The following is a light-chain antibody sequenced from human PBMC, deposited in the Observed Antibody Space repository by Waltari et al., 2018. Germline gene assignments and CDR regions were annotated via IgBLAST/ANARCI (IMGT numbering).Light chain of an antibody. J-gene: IGLJ2*01. Sequence: QSALTQPRSVPGSPGQSVTISCTGSSSDVGGFKYVPWYQQHSGKAPKHMICNVSKRPSGVPDRFSGSKSGNTASLTISGLQAEDEADYYCCSYTSSYVVFGGGTKLTVL. CDR1: SSDVGGFKY. CDR2: NVS. CDR3: CSYTSSYVV. V-gene: IGLV2-11*01.